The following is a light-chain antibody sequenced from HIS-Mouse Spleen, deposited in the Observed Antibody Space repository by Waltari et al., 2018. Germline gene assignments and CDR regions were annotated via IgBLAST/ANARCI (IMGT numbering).Light chain of an antibody. J-gene: IGLJ3*02. CDR1: SSNIGSNY. Sequence: QSVLTQPPSASGTPGQRVTISCSGSSSNIGSNYVYWYQQPPGTAPKLLIYRNNQRPLGVPDRFSGSKSGTSASLAIIGLRSEDEADYYCAAWDDSLSGPVFGGGTKLTVL. CDR2: RNN. V-gene: IGLV1-47*01. CDR3: AAWDDSLSGPV.